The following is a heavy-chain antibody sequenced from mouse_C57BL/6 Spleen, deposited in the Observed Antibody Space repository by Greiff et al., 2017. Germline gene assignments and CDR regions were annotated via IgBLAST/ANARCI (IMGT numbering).Heavy chain of an antibody. J-gene: IGHJ3*01. Sequence: QVQLQQPGAELVMPGASVKLSCKASGYTFTSYWMHWVKQRPGQGLEWIGEIDPSDSYTNYNQKFKGQSTLTVDKSSSTAYMQLISQTSEDSAVYYCSRGGLRRVPWFAYWGQGTLVTVSA. CDR1: GYTFTSYW. CDR2: IDPSDSYT. CDR3: SRGGLRRVPWFAY. D-gene: IGHD2-4*01. V-gene: IGHV1-69*01.